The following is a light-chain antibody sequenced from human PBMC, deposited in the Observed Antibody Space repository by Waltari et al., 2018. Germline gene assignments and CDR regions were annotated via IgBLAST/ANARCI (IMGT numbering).Light chain of an antibody. Sequence: DIQMNQSPSSLSASVGDRVTITCRASQGISNSLAWYQQKPGKAPKLLLYGASRLESGGPPRFSGSGSGTDYTLTISSLQPDDFATYYCQQYYFTPYTFGQGTKLDIK. CDR1: QGISNS. V-gene: IGKV1-NL1*01. CDR2: GAS. J-gene: IGKJ2*01. CDR3: QQYYFTPYT.